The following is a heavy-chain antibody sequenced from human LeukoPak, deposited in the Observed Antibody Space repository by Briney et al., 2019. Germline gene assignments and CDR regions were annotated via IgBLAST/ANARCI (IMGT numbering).Heavy chain of an antibody. CDR3: AKDGYYYDSSGYYD. CDR1: GFTFSSYE. CDR2: ISSSGSTI. D-gene: IGHD3-22*01. V-gene: IGHV3-48*03. J-gene: IGHJ4*02. Sequence: GGSLRLSCAASGFTFSSYEMNWVRQAPGKGLEWVSYISSSGSTIYYADSVKGRFTISRDNAKNLLYLQMNSLRAEDTAVYYCAKDGYYYDSSGYYDWGQGTLVTVSS.